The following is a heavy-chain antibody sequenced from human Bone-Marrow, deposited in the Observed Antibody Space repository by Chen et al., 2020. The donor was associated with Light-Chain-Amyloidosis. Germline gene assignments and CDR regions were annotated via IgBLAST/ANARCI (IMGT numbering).Heavy chain of an antibody. Sequence: EVQLVESGGGLVQPGGSLRLSCAASGFSFSSYWMSWVRQAPGKGLEWVANIKQDGSEKYYVDSVKGRFTISRDNAKNSLYLQVNSLRAENTAVYYCAREGRYITMVRGVIRYYYYMDVWGKGPTVTVSS. J-gene: IGHJ6*03. CDR3: AREGRYITMVRGVIRYYYYMDV. D-gene: IGHD3-10*01. V-gene: IGHV3-7*01. CDR2: IKQDGSEK. CDR1: GFSFSSYW.